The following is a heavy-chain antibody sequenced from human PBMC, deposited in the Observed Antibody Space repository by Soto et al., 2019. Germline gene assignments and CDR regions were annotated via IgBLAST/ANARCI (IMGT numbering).Heavy chain of an antibody. CDR1: CGSIISYY. D-gene: IGHD6-19*01. Sequence: SETLSLTCTFSCGSIISYYWTWIRQPPGKGLEWIGYIYSSGSTNYNPSLKSRVTISIDTSKNEVSLKVTSVTAADTAIYYCARFSGWYSAFDYWGQGTPVTVSS. V-gene: IGHV4-59*01. CDR3: ARFSGWYSAFDY. J-gene: IGHJ4*02. CDR2: IYSSGST.